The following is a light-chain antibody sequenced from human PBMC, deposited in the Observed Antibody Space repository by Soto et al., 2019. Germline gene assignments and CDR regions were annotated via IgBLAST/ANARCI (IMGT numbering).Light chain of an antibody. Sequence: EIVMTQSPATLSVSPGERATLSCRASQSVSSNLAWYQQKPGQAPRLLIYAASTRATGIPAGFSGSGSGTEFTLTISSLKSEDFAVYYCQQYNDWPQTFGQGTKVEIK. J-gene: IGKJ1*01. CDR2: AAS. V-gene: IGKV3-15*01. CDR3: QQYNDWPQT. CDR1: QSVSSN.